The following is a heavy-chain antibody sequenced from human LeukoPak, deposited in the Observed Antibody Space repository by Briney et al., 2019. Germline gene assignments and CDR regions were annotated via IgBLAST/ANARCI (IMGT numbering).Heavy chain of an antibody. J-gene: IGHJ4*02. V-gene: IGHV3-66*01. CDR1: GFILGSNY. CDR2: IYSGGSK. Sequence: PGGPLRLSCAASGFILGSNYMICLPEAPGEGLGGVSIIYSGGSKYYANSVKGRFTIPRNKSKNTLYLQMNSPRAEDTAVDYCARDPGMTTEYGGQGTLVTVSS. CDR3: ARDPGMTTEY. D-gene: IGHD4-17*01.